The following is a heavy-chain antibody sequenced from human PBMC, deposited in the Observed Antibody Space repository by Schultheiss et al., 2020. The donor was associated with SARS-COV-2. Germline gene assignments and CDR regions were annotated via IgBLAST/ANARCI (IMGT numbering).Heavy chain of an antibody. V-gene: IGHV4-34*01. D-gene: IGHD2-15*01. CDR1: GGSISSYY. Sequence: SETLSLTCTVSGGSISSYYWSWIRQPPGKGLEWIGEINHSGSTNYNPSLKSRVTISVDTSKNQFSLKLSSVTAADTAVYYCARASRWYCSGGSCYGGGYFDYWGQGTLVTVSS. CDR3: ARASRWYCSGGSCYGGGYFDY. CDR2: INHSGST. J-gene: IGHJ4*02.